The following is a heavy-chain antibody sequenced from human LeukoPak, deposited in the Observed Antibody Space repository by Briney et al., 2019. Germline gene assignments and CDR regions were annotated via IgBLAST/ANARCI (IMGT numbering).Heavy chain of an antibody. D-gene: IGHD5-24*01. CDR3: AGGDGYNSIFDI. Sequence: SETLSLTCTVSGGSISSYYWSWIRQPPGKGLERIGYIYYSGSTNYNPSLKSRVTISVDTSKNQFSLKLSSVTAADTAVYYCAGGDGYNSIFDIWGQGTMVTVSS. CDR1: GGSISSYY. V-gene: IGHV4-59*01. CDR2: IYYSGST. J-gene: IGHJ3*02.